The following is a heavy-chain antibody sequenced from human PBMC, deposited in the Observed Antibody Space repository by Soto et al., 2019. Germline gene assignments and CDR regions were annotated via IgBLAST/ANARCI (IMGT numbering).Heavy chain of an antibody. CDR1: GGTFSSYA. CDR3: ARDWGGYSSSSPSWFDP. D-gene: IGHD6-6*01. CDR2: IIPIFGTA. Sequence: GXSVKVSCKASGGTFSSYAISWVRQAPGQGLEWMGGIIPIFGTANYAQKFQGRVTITADESTSTAYMELRSLRSEDTAVYYCARDWGGYSSSSPSWFDPWGQGTLVTVSS. J-gene: IGHJ5*02. V-gene: IGHV1-69*13.